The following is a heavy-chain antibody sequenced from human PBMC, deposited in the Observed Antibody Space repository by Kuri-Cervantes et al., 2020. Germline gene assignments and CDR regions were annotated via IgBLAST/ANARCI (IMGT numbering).Heavy chain of an antibody. J-gene: IGHJ3*02. D-gene: IGHD1-1*01. Sequence: GESLKTSCAASGFTFSSYSMNWVRQAPGKGLEWVSSISSSSSTIYYADSVKGRFTISRDNAKNSLYLQMNSLRAEDTAVYYCARASRRRNWNDLPIRGAFDIWGQGTMVTVSS. V-gene: IGHV3-48*01. CDR1: GFTFSSYS. CDR2: ISSSSSTI. CDR3: ARASRRRNWNDLPIRGAFDI.